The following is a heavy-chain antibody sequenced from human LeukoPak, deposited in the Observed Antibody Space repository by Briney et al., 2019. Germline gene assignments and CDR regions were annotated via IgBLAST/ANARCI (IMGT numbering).Heavy chain of an antibody. J-gene: IGHJ4*02. V-gene: IGHV3-20*04. CDR3: ARDERFEVTTSFDY. CDR2: INWNGGST. CDR1: GFTFDDYG. Sequence: PGGSLRLSCAASGFTFDDYGMSWVRQAPGKGRGWVSGINWNGGSTGYADSVKGRFTISRDNAKNSLYLQMNSLRAEDTALYYCARDERFEVTTSFDYWGQGTLVTVSS. D-gene: IGHD4-11*01.